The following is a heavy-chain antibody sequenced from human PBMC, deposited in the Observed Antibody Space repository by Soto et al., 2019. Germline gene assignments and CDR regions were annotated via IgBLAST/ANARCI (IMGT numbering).Heavy chain of an antibody. J-gene: IGHJ4*02. CDR1: GFSFSDYS. V-gene: IGHV3-23*05. Sequence: GGSLRLSCAASGFSFSDYSMNWVRQAPGKGLEWVAFIDLSGTNTDYRESVKGRFTLSKDKSMKTVYLQMNSLRVEDAAVYYCTKARVPDGIYSFDYWGQGALVTVSS. CDR2: IDLSGTNT. D-gene: IGHD2-15*01. CDR3: TKARVPDGIYSFDY.